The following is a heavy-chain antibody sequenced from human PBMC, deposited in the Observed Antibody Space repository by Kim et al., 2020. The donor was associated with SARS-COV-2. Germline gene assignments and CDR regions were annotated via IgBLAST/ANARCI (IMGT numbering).Heavy chain of an antibody. Sequence: GGSLRLSCAASGFTFSSYSMNWVRQAPGKGLEWVSSISSSSSYIYYADSVKGRFTISRDNAKNSLYLQMNSLRAEDTAVYYCARDTNAARETYYDFWSGSNYYGMDVWGQGTTVTVSS. J-gene: IGHJ6*02. CDR2: ISSSSSYI. V-gene: IGHV3-21*01. D-gene: IGHD3-3*01. CDR3: ARDTNAARETYYDFWSGSNYYGMDV. CDR1: GFTFSSYS.